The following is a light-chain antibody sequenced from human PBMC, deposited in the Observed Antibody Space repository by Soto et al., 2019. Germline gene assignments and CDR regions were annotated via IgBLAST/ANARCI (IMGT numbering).Light chain of an antibody. V-gene: IGLV2-14*01. CDR2: DVS. CDR1: SSDVGGYNY. CDR3: SSYTGSSTRLV. J-gene: IGLJ2*01. Sequence: QSVLTQPASVSGSPGQSITISCTGTSSDVGGYNYVSWYQQHPRKAPKLMIYDVSNRPSGVSNRFSGSKSGNTASLTISGLQAADEADYYCSSYTGSSTRLVFGGGTKVTVL.